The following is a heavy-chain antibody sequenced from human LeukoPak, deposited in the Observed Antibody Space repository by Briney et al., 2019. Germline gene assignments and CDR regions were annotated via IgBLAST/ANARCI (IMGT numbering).Heavy chain of an antibody. CDR2: ISAYNGNT. CDR3: ARDVPYYDILTGYYPYRFDY. V-gene: IGHV1-18*01. Sequence: ASVKVSCKASGYTFTSYGISWVRQSPGQGLEWMGWISAYNGNTNYAQKRQGRVTMTTDTSTSTAYMELRSLRSDDTAVYYCARDVPYYDILTGYYPYRFDYWGQGTLVTVSS. CDR1: GYTFTSYG. J-gene: IGHJ4*02. D-gene: IGHD3-9*01.